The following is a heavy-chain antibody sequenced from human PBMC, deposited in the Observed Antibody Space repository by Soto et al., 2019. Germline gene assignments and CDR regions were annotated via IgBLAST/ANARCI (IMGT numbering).Heavy chain of an antibody. Sequence: ASVKVSCKASGYTFTGYYMHWVRQAPGQGLEWMGWINPNSGGTNYAQKFQGRVTMTRDTSISTAYMELSRLRSDDTAVYYCARDSSSWRSYYYYGMDVWGQGTTVTVSS. CDR2: INPNSGGT. D-gene: IGHD6-13*01. J-gene: IGHJ6*02. CDR1: GYTFTGYY. V-gene: IGHV1-2*02. CDR3: ARDSSSWRSYYYYGMDV.